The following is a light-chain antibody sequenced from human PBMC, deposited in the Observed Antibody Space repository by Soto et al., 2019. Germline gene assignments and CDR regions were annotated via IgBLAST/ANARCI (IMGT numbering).Light chain of an antibody. CDR3: QQRSNRRT. J-gene: IGKJ4*01. CDR1: QSISNY. Sequence: EIVLTQSPATLSLSPGERATLSCRASQSISNYLAWYQQKRGQAPRLLIYDASNRATGIPSRFSGSGSGTDFTLTIPSLEPEDFAVYYCQQRSNRRTFGGGTKVEIK. V-gene: IGKV3-11*01. CDR2: DAS.